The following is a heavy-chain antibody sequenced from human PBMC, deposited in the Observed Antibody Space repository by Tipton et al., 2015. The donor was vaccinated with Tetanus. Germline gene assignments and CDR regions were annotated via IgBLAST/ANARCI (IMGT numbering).Heavy chain of an antibody. CDR3: ATETMIYGRTPPDY. D-gene: IGHD3-22*01. CDR2: FDPEDGET. CDR1: GYTLTELS. V-gene: IGHV1-24*01. J-gene: IGHJ4*02. Sequence: QSGPEVKKPGASVKVSCKVSGYTLTELSMHWVRQAPGKGLEWMGGFDPEDGETIYAQKFQGRVTMTEDASTDTAYMELSSLRSEDTAVYYCATETMIYGRTPPDYWGQGTLVTVSS.